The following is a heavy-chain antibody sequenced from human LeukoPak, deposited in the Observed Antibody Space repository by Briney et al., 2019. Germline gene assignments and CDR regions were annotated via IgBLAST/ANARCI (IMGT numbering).Heavy chain of an antibody. J-gene: IGHJ4*02. CDR3: AKRASGYHFDS. CDR2: VSPTGDST. CDR1: GFTFSTYG. D-gene: IGHD5-12*01. V-gene: IGHV3-23*01. Sequence: GGSLRLSCAASGFTFSTYGMSWVRQAPGKGLEWVSTVSPTGDSTYYTDSVKGRFTISRDNSKNTVYLQMSSLRAEDTAVFYCAKRASGYHFDSWGQGTLVTVSS.